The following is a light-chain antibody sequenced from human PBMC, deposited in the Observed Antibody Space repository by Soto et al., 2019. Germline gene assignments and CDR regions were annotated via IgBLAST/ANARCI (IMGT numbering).Light chain of an antibody. J-gene: IGLJ1*01. Sequence: ALTQPASLSGSPVHSITISFTLTSIDVGGYNYVSWYQHHPGKAPKLILYEVSNRPSGVSNRFSGSKSGNTASLTLSGLQAEDEADYYCAAYKKSSNYVLGYGTXVTVL. V-gene: IGLV2-14*01. CDR2: EVS. CDR3: AAYKKSSNYV. CDR1: SIDVGGYNY.